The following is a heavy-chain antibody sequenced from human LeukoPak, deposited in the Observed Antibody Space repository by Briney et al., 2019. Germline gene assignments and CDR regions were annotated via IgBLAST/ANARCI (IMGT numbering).Heavy chain of an antibody. CDR3: ARTGTYYDILTPAGDYYGMDV. J-gene: IGHJ6*02. D-gene: IGHD3-9*01. CDR2: IYYSGST. CDR1: GGSISSYY. Sequence: SETLSLTCTVSGGSISSYYWSWIRQPPGKGLEWIGYIYYSGSTNYNPSLKSRVTISVDTSKNQFSLKLSSVTAADTAVYHCARTGTYYDILTPAGDYYGMDVWGQGTTVTVSS. V-gene: IGHV4-59*08.